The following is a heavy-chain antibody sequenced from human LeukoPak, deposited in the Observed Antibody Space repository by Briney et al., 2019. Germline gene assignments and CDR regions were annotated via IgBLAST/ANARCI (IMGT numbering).Heavy chain of an antibody. V-gene: IGHV3-43D*04. CDR3: AKGPNYSYYYYYYMDV. Sequence: GGSLGLSCAASGFTFDDYAMHWVRQAPGKGLEWVSLISWDGGSTYYADSVKGRFTISRDNSKNSLYLQMNSLRAEDTALYYCAKGPNYSYYYYYYMDVWGKGTTVTVSS. D-gene: IGHD2-15*01. J-gene: IGHJ6*03. CDR1: GFTFDDYA. CDR2: ISWDGGST.